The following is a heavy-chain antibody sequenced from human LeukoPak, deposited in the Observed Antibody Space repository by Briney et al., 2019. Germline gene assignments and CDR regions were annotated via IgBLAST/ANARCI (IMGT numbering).Heavy chain of an antibody. V-gene: IGHV4-59*01. D-gene: IGHD1-26*01. CDR2: IYYSGST. Sequence: KPSETLSLTCTVSGGSISSYYWSWIRQPPGKGLEWIGYIYYSGSTNYNPSLKSRVTISVDTSKNQFSLKLSPVTAADTAVYYCARGASGSYFWFDPWGQGTLVTVSS. J-gene: IGHJ5*02. CDR3: ARGASGSYFWFDP. CDR1: GGSISSYY.